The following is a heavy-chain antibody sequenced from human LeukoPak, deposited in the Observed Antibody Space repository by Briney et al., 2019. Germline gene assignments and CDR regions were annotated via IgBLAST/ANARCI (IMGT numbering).Heavy chain of an antibody. CDR2: IRYDGSNT. Sequence: PGGSLRLSCAASGFTFSSYGMHWVRQAPGKGLEWVAFIRYDGSNTYYADSVKGRFTISRDNSQNTLFLQMNSLRVEDTAVYYCAQGRGDGDGSSKNAFDLRGQGTMVTVSS. D-gene: IGHD2-21*01. CDR3: AQGRGDGDGSSKNAFDL. V-gene: IGHV3-30*02. J-gene: IGHJ3*01. CDR1: GFTFSSYG.